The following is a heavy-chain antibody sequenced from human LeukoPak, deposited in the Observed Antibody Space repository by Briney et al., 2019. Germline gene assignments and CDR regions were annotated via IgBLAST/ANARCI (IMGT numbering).Heavy chain of an antibody. J-gene: IGHJ4*02. CDR2: INPNSGGT. D-gene: IGHD3-22*01. CDR3: ARLFAPYYYDSSGYYGHDY. V-gene: IGHV1-2*02. CDR1: GYTFTGYY. Sequence: GASVKVSCKASGYTFTGYYMHWVRQAPGQGLEWMGWINPNSGGTNYAQKFQGRVTMTRDTSISTAYMELSRLRSDDTAVYYCARLFAPYYYDSSGYYGHDYWGQGTLVTVSS.